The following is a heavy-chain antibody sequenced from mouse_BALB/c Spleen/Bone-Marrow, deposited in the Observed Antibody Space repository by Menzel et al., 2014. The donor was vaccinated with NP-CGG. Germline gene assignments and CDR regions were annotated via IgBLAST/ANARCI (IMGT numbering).Heavy chain of an antibody. CDR1: GFSLSRYA. V-gene: IGHV5-6-5*01. J-gene: IGHJ1*01. D-gene: IGHD2-14*01. CDR3: ARARYRGFPYAITRLDL. Sequence: LEESGGRLVTPGTPLTLTCTVSGFSLSRYAISWVRQAPGKGXEYIGIISSSETTYYASWAKGRFTISKTSTTVDLKMSSLTTEDTATYFCARARYRGFPYAITRLDLWGQGTLVTVSS. CDR2: ISSSETT.